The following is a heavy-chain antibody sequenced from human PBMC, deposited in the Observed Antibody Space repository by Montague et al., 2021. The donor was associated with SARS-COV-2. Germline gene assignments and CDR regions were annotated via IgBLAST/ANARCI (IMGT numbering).Heavy chain of an antibody. J-gene: IGHJ4*02. Sequence: SETLSLTCTVSGGSISSYYWTWIRQPPGKGLEWIGYIYYSGNTNYNPSLKSRVTISVDTSKNQFSLKLSSVTAADTAVYYCARGFDYWGQGTLVTVSS. V-gene: IGHV4-59*01. CDR3: ARGFDY. CDR2: IYYSGNT. CDR1: GGSISSYY.